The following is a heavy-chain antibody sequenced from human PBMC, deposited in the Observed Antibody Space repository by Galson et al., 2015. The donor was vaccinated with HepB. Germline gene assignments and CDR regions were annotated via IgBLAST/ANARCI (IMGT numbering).Heavy chain of an antibody. V-gene: IGHV3-23*01. Sequence: SLRLSCAASGFTFSNYVMTWVRQAPGKGLDWVSGISGSGDSSYHADSVKGRFTISRDNSKNTLYLQMNSLRAEETAVYYSAKGVENYADVWGSFGYYYGLDVWGQGTTVTVSS. D-gene: IGHD3-16*01. CDR2: ISGSGDSS. CDR1: GFTFSNYV. J-gene: IGHJ6*02. CDR3: AKGVENYADVWGSFGYYYGLDV.